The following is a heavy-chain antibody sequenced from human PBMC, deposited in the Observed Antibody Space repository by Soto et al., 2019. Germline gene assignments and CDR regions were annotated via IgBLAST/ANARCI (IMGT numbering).Heavy chain of an antibody. CDR1: GYFFSDYA. CDR2: INTDNGDT. Sequence: QVQLVQSAAEVKMPGASVKISCKTSGYFFSDYAVHWVRQAPGQRLEWMGWINTDNGDTKSSRKFQDRVTITRDISATTTHMDLTSLTTADTAVYYCMRGGRHAESECSYRHFDNWGQGTLVTVSS. CDR3: MRGGRHAESECSYRHFDN. J-gene: IGHJ4*02. V-gene: IGHV1-3*04. D-gene: IGHD3-10*02.